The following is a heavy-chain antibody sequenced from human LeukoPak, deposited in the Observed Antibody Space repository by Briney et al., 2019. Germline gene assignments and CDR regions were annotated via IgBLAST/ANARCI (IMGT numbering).Heavy chain of an antibody. J-gene: IGHJ4*02. CDR1: GFTFSSYW. V-gene: IGHV3-7*01. CDR3: ARVQGGGYRTADS. D-gene: IGHD6-19*01. CDR2: MRQDGGEI. Sequence: QAGGSLRLSCAASGFTFSSYWMSWVRQAPGKGLEWVANMRQDGGEIYYVDSVKGRFTISRDNSKNTLFLQMNSLRDEDTAMYYCARVQGGGYRTADSWGQGTLVTVSS.